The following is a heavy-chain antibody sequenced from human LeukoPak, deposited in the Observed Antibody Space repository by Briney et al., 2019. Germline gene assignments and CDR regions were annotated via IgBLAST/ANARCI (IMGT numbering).Heavy chain of an antibody. CDR3: AREGSRDGYNFVLGHFDY. V-gene: IGHV3-30*04. D-gene: IGHD5-24*01. CDR1: GFTFDDYA. CDR2: ISYDGSNK. J-gene: IGHJ4*02. Sequence: PGRSLRLSCAASGFTFDDYAMHWVRQAPGKGLEWVAVISYDGSNKYYADSVKGRFTISRDNSKNTLYLQMNSLRAEDTAVYYCAREGSRDGYNFVLGHFDYWGQGTLVTVSS.